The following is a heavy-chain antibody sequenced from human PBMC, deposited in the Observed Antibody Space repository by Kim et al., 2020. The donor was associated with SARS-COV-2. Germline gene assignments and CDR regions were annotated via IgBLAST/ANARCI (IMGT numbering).Heavy chain of an antibody. CDR2: IGADGDT. CDR3: VRDLSGSNYYYGMDV. J-gene: IGHJ6*02. CDR1: GFTFSSHD. V-gene: IGHV3-13*01. Sequence: GGSLRLSCAPSGFTFSSHDMHWVRQATGKGLEWVSGIGADGDTYYLGSVRGRFTISRENAKNSLYLQMNSLTVGDTAVYYCVRDLSGSNYYYGMDVWGQGTTVTVSS. D-gene: IGHD1-26*01.